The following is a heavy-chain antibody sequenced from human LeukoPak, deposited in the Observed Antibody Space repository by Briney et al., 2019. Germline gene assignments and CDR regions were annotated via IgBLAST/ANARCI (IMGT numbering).Heavy chain of an antibody. J-gene: IGHJ5*02. V-gene: IGHV3-21*01. Sequence: PGGSLRLSCAASGFTFSSYSMNCVRQAPGKGLEWVSSISSSSSSYIYYADSVKGRFTISRDNAKNSLYLQMNSLRAEDTAVYYCARSPSTVTTSWFDPWGQGTLVTVSS. CDR2: ISSSSSSYI. CDR1: GFTFSSYS. D-gene: IGHD4-11*01. CDR3: ARSPSTVTTSWFDP.